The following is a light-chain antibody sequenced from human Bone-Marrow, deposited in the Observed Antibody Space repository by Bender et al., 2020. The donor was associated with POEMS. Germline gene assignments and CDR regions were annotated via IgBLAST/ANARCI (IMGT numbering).Light chain of an antibody. CDR3: CSYAGSSTPVV. CDR2: AVT. J-gene: IGLJ2*01. Sequence: QSALTQPPSASGSPGQSVTISCTGTSSDVGRYNYVSWYQQHPGKAPKLMIYAVTNRPSGVPNRFSGSKSGNTASLTVSGLQADDEADYYCCSYAGSSTPVVFGGGTKLTVL. V-gene: IGLV2-8*01. CDR1: SSDVGRYNY.